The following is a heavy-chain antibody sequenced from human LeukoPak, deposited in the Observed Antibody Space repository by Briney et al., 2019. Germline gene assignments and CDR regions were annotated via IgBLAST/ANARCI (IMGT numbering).Heavy chain of an antibody. CDR2: ISSSSSHI. CDR3: ARDKWLTTTHYFDY. J-gene: IGHJ4*02. Sequence: PGGSLRLSCAASRFTFSSYSMNSVRQAPGKGLEWVSSISSSSSHIYYADSVKGRFTISRDNAKHSVYLQMNSLRAEDTAVYYCARDKWLTTTHYFDYWGQGTLVTVSS. V-gene: IGHV3-21*01. CDR1: RFTFSSYS. D-gene: IGHD4-11*01.